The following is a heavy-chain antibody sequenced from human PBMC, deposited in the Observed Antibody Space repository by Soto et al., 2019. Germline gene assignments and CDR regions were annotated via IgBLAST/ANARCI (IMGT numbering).Heavy chain of an antibody. CDR3: ARQKDRLQLTMGVFDY. V-gene: IGHV3-23*01. J-gene: IGHJ4*02. Sequence: PGGSLRLSCAASGFTFSSYDMSWVRQAPGKGLEWVSAISGSGGSTYYADSVKGRFTISRDNSKNTLYLQMNSLRAEDTAVYYCARQKDRLQLTMGVFDYWGQGTLVTVSS. D-gene: IGHD3-10*01. CDR1: GFTFSSYD. CDR2: ISGSGGST.